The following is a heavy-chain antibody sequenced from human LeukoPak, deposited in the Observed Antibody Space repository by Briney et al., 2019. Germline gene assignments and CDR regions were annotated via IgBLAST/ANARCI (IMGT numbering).Heavy chain of an antibody. Sequence: ASVKVSCKASGYTFTSYDINWVRQATGQGLEWMGWMNPNSGNTSYAQKFQGRVTMTRNTSISTAYMELSSLRSEDPAVYYCARRRGMRSSSWHWFDPWGQGTLVTVSS. CDR2: MNPNSGNT. CDR1: GYTFTSYD. CDR3: ARRRGMRSSSWHWFDP. D-gene: IGHD6-13*01. J-gene: IGHJ5*02. V-gene: IGHV1-8*01.